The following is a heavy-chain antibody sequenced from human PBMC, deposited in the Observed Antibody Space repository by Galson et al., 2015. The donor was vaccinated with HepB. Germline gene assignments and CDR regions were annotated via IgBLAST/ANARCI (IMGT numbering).Heavy chain of an antibody. CDR1: GYTFTSYA. J-gene: IGHJ4*02. Sequence: SVKVSCKASGYTFTSYAMHWVRQAPGQRLEWMGWINAGNGNTKYSQKFQGRVTITRDTSASTAYMELSSLRSEDTAVYYCAREAWFGEFYLDYWGRGTLVTVSS. CDR3: AREAWFGEFYLDY. D-gene: IGHD3-10*01. V-gene: IGHV1-3*01. CDR2: INAGNGNT.